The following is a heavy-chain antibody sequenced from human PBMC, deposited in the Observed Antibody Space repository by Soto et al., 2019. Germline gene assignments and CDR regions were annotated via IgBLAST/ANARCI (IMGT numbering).Heavy chain of an antibody. Sequence: EVQLVESGGGLVKPGGSLRLSCAASGFTFSSYSMNWVRQAPGKGLEWVSSISSSSSYIYYADSVKGRFTISRDNAKNYLYLQMNSLRAGDTAVYYCASRPGAGYCSGGSCYPVDYWGQGPLVTVSS. CDR3: ASRPGAGYCSGGSCYPVDY. D-gene: IGHD2-15*01. J-gene: IGHJ4*02. V-gene: IGHV3-21*01. CDR2: ISSSSSYI. CDR1: GFTFSSYS.